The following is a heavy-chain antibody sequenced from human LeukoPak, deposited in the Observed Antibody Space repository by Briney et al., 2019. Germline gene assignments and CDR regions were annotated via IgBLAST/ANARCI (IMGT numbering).Heavy chain of an antibody. CDR2: IYTSGST. CDR3: ARTYGDYVWNYYYMDV. V-gene: IGHV4-4*07. Sequence: SETLSLTCTVSGGSISSYYWSWIRQPAGKGLEWIGRIYTSGSTNYKPSLKSRVTMSVDPSKNQFSLKLSPVTAADTAVYYCARTYGDYVWNYYYMDVWGKGTTVTVSS. D-gene: IGHD4-17*01. J-gene: IGHJ6*03. CDR1: GGSISSYY.